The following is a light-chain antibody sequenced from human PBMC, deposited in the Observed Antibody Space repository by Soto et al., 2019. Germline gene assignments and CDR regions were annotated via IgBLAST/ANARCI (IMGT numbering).Light chain of an antibody. CDR3: QQYSTYSRT. V-gene: IGKV1-5*03. CDR2: NAS. Sequence: DIQMTQSPSTLSASLGDRVTITCRASQSISSWLAWYQQKPGKAPNLLIYNASSLESGVPSRFSGSGSGTEFTLTISSLQPDDFATYYCQQYSTYSRTFGQGTKVEIK. CDR1: QSISSW. J-gene: IGKJ1*01.